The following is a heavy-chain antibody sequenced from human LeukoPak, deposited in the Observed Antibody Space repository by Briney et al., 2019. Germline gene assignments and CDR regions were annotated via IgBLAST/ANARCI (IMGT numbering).Heavy chain of an antibody. J-gene: IGHJ4*02. CDR3: ARETSWYGIDY. V-gene: IGHV3-21*01. Sequence: PGGSLRLSCAASGFTFDDYGMSWVRQAPGKGLEWVSSISSSSSYIYYADSVKGRFTISRDNAKNSLYLQMNSLRADDTAVYYCARETSWYGIDYWGQGTLVTVSS. CDR2: ISSSSSYI. CDR1: GFTFDDYG. D-gene: IGHD6-13*01.